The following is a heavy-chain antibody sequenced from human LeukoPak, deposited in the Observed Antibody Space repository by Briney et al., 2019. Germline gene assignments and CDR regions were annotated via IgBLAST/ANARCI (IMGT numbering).Heavy chain of an antibody. J-gene: IGHJ4*02. D-gene: IGHD5-24*01. CDR3: ARGGLEMATIIPFDY. V-gene: IGHV3-7*01. Sequence: PGGSLRLSCAASGFMFSSSWMTWVRQAPGKGLEWVANIKKDGSVKHYVDSVKGRFTISRDNAKNSLYLQMDSLRAEDTAVYFCARGGLEMATIIPFDYWGQGTLVTVSS. CDR2: IKKDGSVK. CDR1: GFMFSSSW.